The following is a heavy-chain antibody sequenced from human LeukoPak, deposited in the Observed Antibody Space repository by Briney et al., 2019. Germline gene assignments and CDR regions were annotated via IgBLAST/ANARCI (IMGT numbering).Heavy chain of an antibody. J-gene: IGHJ4*02. D-gene: IGHD6-13*01. CDR1: GFTFSSYS. CDR3: AKGSIAAHDAKTTLES. Sequence: GRSLRLACAASGFTFSSYSMSWVRQPPGKGLEWVSAISGSGSSTHYTDSVKGRFTISTDNSKNTLYLQMNRLRAEDTAVYYCAKGSIAAHDAKTTLESWGQGTLVSVSS. V-gene: IGHV3-23*01. CDR2: ISGSGSST.